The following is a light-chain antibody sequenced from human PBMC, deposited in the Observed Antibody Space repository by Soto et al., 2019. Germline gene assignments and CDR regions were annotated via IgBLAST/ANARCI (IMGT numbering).Light chain of an antibody. V-gene: IGLV2-14*01. Sequence: QSVLTQPASVSGSPGQSITISCTGTSSDVGAYNYVSWYQQHPGKAPKLMIYDVTNRPSGVSNRFSGSKSGNTASLTISGLQAEDEADYYCSSYTRTSTYVFGVGTKVTVL. CDR2: DVT. J-gene: IGLJ1*01. CDR1: SSDVGAYNY. CDR3: SSYTRTSTYV.